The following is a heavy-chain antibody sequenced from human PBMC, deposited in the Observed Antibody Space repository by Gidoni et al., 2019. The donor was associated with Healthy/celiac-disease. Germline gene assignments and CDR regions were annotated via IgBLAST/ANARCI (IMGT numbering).Heavy chain of an antibody. CDR1: GYTFTSYG. D-gene: IGHD6-13*01. CDR2: ISAYNGNT. Sequence: QVHLVQSGAAAKKPGASVRFSCTASGYTFTSYGISWVRPAPGQGLEWMGWISAYNGNTNYAQKLQGRITMTTDKSTSTAYMELRSLRSDDTAVYYCARAGYSSSWFFDYWGQGTLVTVSS. V-gene: IGHV1-18*01. J-gene: IGHJ4*02. CDR3: ARAGYSSSWFFDY.